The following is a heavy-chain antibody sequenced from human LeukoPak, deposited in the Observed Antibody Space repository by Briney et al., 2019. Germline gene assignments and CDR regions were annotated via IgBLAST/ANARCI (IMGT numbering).Heavy chain of an antibody. Sequence: ASVKVSCKASGYTFTSYYMHWVRQAPGQGLEWMGIINPSGGSTSYAQKLQGRVTMTRDMSTSTVYMELSSLRSEDTAVYYCAREDTAMVLDYWGQGTLVTVSS. J-gene: IGHJ4*02. D-gene: IGHD5-18*01. V-gene: IGHV1-46*01. CDR3: AREDTAMVLDY. CDR1: GYTFTSYY. CDR2: INPSGGST.